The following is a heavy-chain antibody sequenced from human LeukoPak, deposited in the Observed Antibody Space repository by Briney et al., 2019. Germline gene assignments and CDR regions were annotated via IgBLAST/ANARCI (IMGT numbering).Heavy chain of an antibody. Sequence: GGSLRLSCAASGFTFSSYGMHWVRQAPGKGLEWVAVTSYDGITKFYADSVKGRFTISRDNSKDTLYLQLNSLRPEDTAVYDCAKEGTTVTSRRIDYWGQGTLVTVSS. J-gene: IGHJ4*02. CDR1: GFTFSSYG. V-gene: IGHV3-30*18. CDR3: AKEGTTVTSRRIDY. D-gene: IGHD4-11*01. CDR2: TSYDGITK.